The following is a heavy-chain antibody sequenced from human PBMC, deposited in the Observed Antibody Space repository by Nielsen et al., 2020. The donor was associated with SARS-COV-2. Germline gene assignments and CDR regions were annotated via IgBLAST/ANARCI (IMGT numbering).Heavy chain of an antibody. CDR2: INTNTGNP. Sequence: ASVNVSCMSSGYTFTIYSMNWVRQAPGQGLEWMGWINTNTGNPTYAQGFTGRFVFSLDTSVSTAYLQISSLKAEDTAVYYCARGSPLGYGSGRIDYWGQGTLVTVSS. V-gene: IGHV7-4-1*02. CDR3: ARGSPLGYGSGRIDY. D-gene: IGHD3-10*01. J-gene: IGHJ4*02. CDR1: GYTFTIYS.